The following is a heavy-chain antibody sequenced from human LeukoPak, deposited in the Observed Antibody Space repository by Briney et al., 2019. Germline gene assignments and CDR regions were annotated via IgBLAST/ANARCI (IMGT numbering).Heavy chain of an antibody. D-gene: IGHD2-15*01. J-gene: IGHJ4*02. CDR3: AKGLKGCSGGSCYYFSDF. V-gene: IGHV3-23*01. Sequence: PGGSLRLSCAASGFAFSNYAMSWVRQAPGKGLEWVSSITGSGGGTYYADSVKGRFTISRDNSKNTLDLQMNSLRAEDTAVYYCAKGLKGCSGGSCYYFSDFWGQGTLVTVSS. CDR1: GFAFSNYA. CDR2: ITGSGGGT.